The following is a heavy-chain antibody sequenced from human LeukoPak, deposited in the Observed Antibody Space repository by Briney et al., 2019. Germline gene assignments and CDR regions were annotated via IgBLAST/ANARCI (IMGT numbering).Heavy chain of an antibody. CDR2: IYYSRTT. Sequence: SETLSLTCSVSGGSISTRSHYWGWLRQSPGKGLEWIGTIYYSRTTFYNPSLQSRVSISVATSRTPFSLRLISVTAADAAVNYCGRRDDYDFWSGNQYYFDYWGQGTLVTVSS. J-gene: IGHJ4*02. CDR1: GGSISTRSHY. V-gene: IGHV4-39*01. CDR3: GRRDDYDFWSGNQYYFDY. D-gene: IGHD3-3*01.